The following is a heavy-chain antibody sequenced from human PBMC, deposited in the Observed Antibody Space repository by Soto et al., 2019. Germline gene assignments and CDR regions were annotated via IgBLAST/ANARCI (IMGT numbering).Heavy chain of an antibody. CDR3: ARHGRGYSYGSGNDY. CDR1: GYSFTSYW. J-gene: IGHJ4*02. Sequence: GESLNISCKGSGYSFTSYWISWVRQMPGKGLEWMGRIDPSDSYTNYSPSFQGHVTISADKSISTAYLQWSSLKASDTAMYYCARHGRGYSYGSGNDYWGQGTLVTVSS. D-gene: IGHD5-18*01. CDR2: IDPSDSYT. V-gene: IGHV5-10-1*01.